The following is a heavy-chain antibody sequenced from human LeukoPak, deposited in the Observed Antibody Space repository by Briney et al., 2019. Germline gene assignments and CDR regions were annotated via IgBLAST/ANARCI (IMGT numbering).Heavy chain of an antibody. J-gene: IGHJ6*02. CDR3: ARSGLDSRYYFGMDV. CDR2: IYYSGST. Sequence: SETLSLTCTVSGGPISSYYWSWIRQPPGGGLEWIGYIYYSGSTNYNPSLKRRVTISLDTSKSQFSLKLRSVTAADTAVYYCARSGLDSRYYFGMDVWGQGTTVTVSS. D-gene: IGHD5-12*01. V-gene: IGHV4-59*01. CDR1: GGPISSYY.